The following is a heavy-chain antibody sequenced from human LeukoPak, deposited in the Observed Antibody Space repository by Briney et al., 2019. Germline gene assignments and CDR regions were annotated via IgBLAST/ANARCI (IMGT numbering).Heavy chain of an antibody. D-gene: IGHD2-8*01. V-gene: IGHV3-30-3*01. CDR1: GFTFSSYA. CDR2: ISYDGSNK. CDR3: AKEALYATYDY. Sequence: GGSLRLSCAASGFTFSSYAMHWVRQAPGKGLEWVAVISYDGSNKYYADSVKGRFTISRDNSKNTLYLQMNSLRAEDTAVYYCAKEALYATYDYWGQGTLVTVSS. J-gene: IGHJ4*02.